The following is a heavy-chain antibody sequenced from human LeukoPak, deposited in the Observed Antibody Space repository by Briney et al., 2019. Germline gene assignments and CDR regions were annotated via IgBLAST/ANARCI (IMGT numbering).Heavy chain of an antibody. Sequence: GASVKVSCKASGGTFSSYAISWVRQAPGQGLEWMGGIIPIFGTANYAQKFQGRVTITADESTSTAYMELSSLRSEDTAVYYCARDRPPRLEAAMVPQSINNHYYYYGMDVWGQGTTVIVSS. CDR3: ARDRPPRLEAAMVPQSINNHYYYYGMDV. CDR1: GGTFSSYA. D-gene: IGHD5-18*01. V-gene: IGHV1-69*13. J-gene: IGHJ6*02. CDR2: IIPIFGTA.